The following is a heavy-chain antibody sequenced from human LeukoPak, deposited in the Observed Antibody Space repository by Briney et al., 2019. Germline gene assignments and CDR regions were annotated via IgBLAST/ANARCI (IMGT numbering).Heavy chain of an antibody. J-gene: IGHJ1*01. CDR3: ASVWFGPTIHGYFQH. D-gene: IGHD3-10*01. CDR1: GDAFSSYT. V-gene: IGHV1-69*13. CDR2: IIPIFGTT. Sequence: RASVKVSCKASGDAFSSYTISWVRQAPGQGLEWMGGIIPIFGTTNYAQRFQGRVTISADESTSTAYMELSSLRSEDTAVYYCASVWFGPTIHGYFQHWGQGTLVTVSS.